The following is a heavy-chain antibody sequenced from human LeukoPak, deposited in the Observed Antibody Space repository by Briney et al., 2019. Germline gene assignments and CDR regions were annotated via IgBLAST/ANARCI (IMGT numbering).Heavy chain of an antibody. CDR1: GFTFRSFA. D-gene: IGHD4-17*01. CDR2: ISGTGGST. V-gene: IGHV3-23*01. Sequence: GGSLRLSCAVSGFTFRSFALSWVRQAPGKGLEWVSAISGTGGSTYYADSVKGRFTISRDNSKNTLYLQMNSLRAEDTAVYYCAKELMTAVTTQFDYWGQGTLDTVSS. CDR3: AKELMTAVTTQFDY. J-gene: IGHJ4*02.